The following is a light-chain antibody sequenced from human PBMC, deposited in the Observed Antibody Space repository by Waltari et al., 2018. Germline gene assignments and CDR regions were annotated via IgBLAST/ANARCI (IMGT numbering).Light chain of an antibody. CDR2: STS. Sequence: DIQMTQSPSSLSASVGDRVTLTCQASQGISNSLAWYQQKPRKAPKLLIFSTSNLQTGVPSRSSGSGSGTDFTLTINSLQPEDFATYYCQQYMSYPYTFGQGTEVEIK. J-gene: IGKJ2*01. CDR1: QGISNS. V-gene: IGKV1-12*01. CDR3: QQYMSYPYT.